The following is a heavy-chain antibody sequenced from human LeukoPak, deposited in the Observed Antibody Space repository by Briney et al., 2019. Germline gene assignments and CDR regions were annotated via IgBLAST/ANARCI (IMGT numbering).Heavy chain of an antibody. Sequence: PGGSLRLSSAASGFTFSSYAMSWVRQAPGKGLEWGSAISGSGGSTYYADSVKGRFTISRDNSKNTLYLQMNSLRAEGTAVYYCAKRGSYYDYYFDYWGQGTLVTVSS. CDR1: GFTFSSYA. V-gene: IGHV3-23*01. J-gene: IGHJ4*02. D-gene: IGHD1-26*01. CDR3: AKRGSYYDYYFDY. CDR2: ISGSGGST.